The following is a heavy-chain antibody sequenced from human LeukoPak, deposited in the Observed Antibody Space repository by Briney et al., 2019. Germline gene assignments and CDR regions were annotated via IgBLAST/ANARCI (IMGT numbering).Heavy chain of an antibody. V-gene: IGHV4-30-2*01. CDR3: ASTLRGIDAFDI. CDR2: IYHSGST. D-gene: IGHD3-10*01. J-gene: IGHJ3*02. Sequence: SQTLSLNCAVSGGSISSGGYSWSWIRQPPGKGLEWIGYIYHSGSTYYNPSLKSRVTISVDRSKNQFSLKLSSVTAADTAVYYCASTLRGIDAFDIWGQGTMVTVSS. CDR1: GGSISSGGYS.